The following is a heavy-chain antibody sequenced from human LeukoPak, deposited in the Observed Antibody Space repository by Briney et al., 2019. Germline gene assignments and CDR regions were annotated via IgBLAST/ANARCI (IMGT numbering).Heavy chain of an antibody. CDR3: ANEYCSGGSCGYYGMDV. CDR2: ISYDGSNK. J-gene: IGHJ6*02. D-gene: IGHD2-15*01. Sequence: PGGSLRLSCAASGFTFSSYGMHWVRQAPGKGLEWVAVISYDGSNKYYADSVKGRFTISRDNSKNTLYLQMNSLRAEGTAVYYCANEYCSGGSCGYYGMDVWGQGTTVTVSS. CDR1: GFTFSSYG. V-gene: IGHV3-30*18.